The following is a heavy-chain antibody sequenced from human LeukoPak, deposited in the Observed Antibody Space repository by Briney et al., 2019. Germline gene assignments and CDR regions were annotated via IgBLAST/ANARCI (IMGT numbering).Heavy chain of an antibody. V-gene: IGHV4-39*01. CDR1: GGSISSGPYY. Sequence: PSQTLSLTCAVSGGSISSGPYYWGWIRQPPGKGLAWIGRMYYSGDTYYKPALQSRVTISGDPSKNQFSLKLSSVTAADTAVYYCARLRATLTVVVTLFDSWGQGTLVTVSS. J-gene: IGHJ4*02. CDR3: ARLRATLTVVVTLFDS. D-gene: IGHD3-22*01. CDR2: MYYSGDT.